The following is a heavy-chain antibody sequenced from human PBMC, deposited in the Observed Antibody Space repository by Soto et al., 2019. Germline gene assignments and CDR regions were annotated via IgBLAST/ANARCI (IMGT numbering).Heavy chain of an antibody. CDR1: GGSISSNSYY. CDR3: ARHVGYCSGGSCYSYGMDV. D-gene: IGHD2-15*01. J-gene: IGHJ6*02. CDR2: IYYSGST. Sequence: SETLSLTCTVSGGSISSNSYYWGWIRQPPGKGLEWIGSIYYSGSTYYNPSLKSRVTISVDTSKNQFSLKLSSVTAADTAVYYCARHVGYCSGGSCYSYGMDVWGQGTTVTVSS. V-gene: IGHV4-39*01.